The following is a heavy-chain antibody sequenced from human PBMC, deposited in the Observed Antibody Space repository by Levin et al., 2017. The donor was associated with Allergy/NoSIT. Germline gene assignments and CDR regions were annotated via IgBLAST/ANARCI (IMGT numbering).Heavy chain of an antibody. CDR2: INPNSGGT. D-gene: IGHD3-10*01. CDR3: ARAGPDGSGSSDSFDY. CDR1: GYTFTGYY. V-gene: IGHV1-2*02. Sequence: AASVKVSCKASGYTFTGYYMHWVRQAPGQGLEWMGWINPNSGGTNYAQKFQGRVTMTRDTSISTAYMELSRLRSDDTAVYYCARAGPDGSGSSDSFDYWGQGTLVTVSS. J-gene: IGHJ4*02.